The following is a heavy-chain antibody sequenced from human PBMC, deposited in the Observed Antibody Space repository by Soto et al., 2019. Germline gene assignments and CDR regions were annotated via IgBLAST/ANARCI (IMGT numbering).Heavy chain of an antibody. CDR2: INRRGTTI. J-gene: IGHJ4*02. CDR1: GITFSEHS. CDR3: ATDPPQCTTTCYDY. D-gene: IGHD1-26*01. Sequence: GGSLRLSCVASGITFSEHSMSWVRQAPGKGLEWVSYINRRGTTIEYADSVRGRFTISRDNAGNSLYLQMSSLRVDDTAVYYCATDPPQCTTTCYDYWGQGTLVTVSS. V-gene: IGHV3-48*01.